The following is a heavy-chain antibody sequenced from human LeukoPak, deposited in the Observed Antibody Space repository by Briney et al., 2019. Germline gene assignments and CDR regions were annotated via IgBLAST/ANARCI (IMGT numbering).Heavy chain of an antibody. J-gene: IGHJ4*02. CDR3: AISNYYGSGTNPDY. Sequence: PGRSLRLSCAASGFTFSSYAMHWVRQAPGKGLEWVAVISYDGSNKYYADSVKGRFTISRDNSKNTLYLQMNSLRAEDTAVYYCAISNYYGSGTNPDYWGQGTLVTVPS. CDR2: ISYDGSNK. V-gene: IGHV3-30-3*01. D-gene: IGHD3-10*01. CDR1: GFTFSSYA.